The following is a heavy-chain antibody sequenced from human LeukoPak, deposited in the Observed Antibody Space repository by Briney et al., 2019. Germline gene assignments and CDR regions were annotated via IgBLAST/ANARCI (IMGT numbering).Heavy chain of an antibody. V-gene: IGHV4-39*07. Sequence: PSETLSLTCTVSGGSISSSSYYWGWIRQPPGKGLEWIGSIYYSGSTYYNPSLKSRVTISEDTSKNQFSLKLSSVTAADTALYYCARVWDYDSGDFVDYWGQGTLVTVSS. J-gene: IGHJ4*02. D-gene: IGHD4-17*01. CDR2: IYYSGST. CDR3: ARVWDYDSGDFVDY. CDR1: GGSISSSSYY.